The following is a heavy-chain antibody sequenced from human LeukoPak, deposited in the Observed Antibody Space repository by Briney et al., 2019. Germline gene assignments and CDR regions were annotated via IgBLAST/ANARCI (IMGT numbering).Heavy chain of an antibody. J-gene: IGHJ3*02. V-gene: IGHV4-34*01. CDR3: AREGGSSGAFDI. Sequence: SETLSLTCDVYGGSFSGYYWNWIRQPPGRGLEWIGEINHSGSTNYNPSLKSRVTISVDTSKKQFSLKLSSVTAADTAVCSCAREGGSSGAFDIWGQGTMVTVSS. CDR1: GGSFSGYY. D-gene: IGHD2-15*01. CDR2: INHSGST.